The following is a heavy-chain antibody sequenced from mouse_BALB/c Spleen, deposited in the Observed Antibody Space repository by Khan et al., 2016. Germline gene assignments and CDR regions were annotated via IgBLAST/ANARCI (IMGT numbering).Heavy chain of an antibody. Sequence: EVQLLETGGGLVQPGGSRGLSCEGSGFTFSGFWMSWVRQTPGKTLEWIGDINSDGSAINYAPSIKDRFTIFRDNDKSTLYLQMSNVRSEDTATXSCMRYSSYWYFDVWGAGTTVTVSS. CDR3: MRYSSYWYFDV. J-gene: IGHJ1*01. CDR2: INSDGSAI. D-gene: IGHD1-1*01. V-gene: IGHV11-2*02. CDR1: GFTFSGFW.